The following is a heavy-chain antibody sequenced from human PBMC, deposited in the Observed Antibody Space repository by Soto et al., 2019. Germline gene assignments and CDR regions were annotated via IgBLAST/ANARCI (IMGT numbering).Heavy chain of an antibody. Sequence: PSETLSLTCTVSGGSISSYYWSWIRQPPGKGLEWIGYIYYSGSTNYNPSLKSRVTITVDTSKNQFSLKLSSVTAADTAVYFCARDRGYCSGGSCLRKNWVDPWGQGTLVTVSS. CDR1: GGSISSYY. CDR2: IYYSGST. V-gene: IGHV4-59*01. CDR3: ARDRGYCSGGSCLRKNWVDP. D-gene: IGHD2-15*01. J-gene: IGHJ5*02.